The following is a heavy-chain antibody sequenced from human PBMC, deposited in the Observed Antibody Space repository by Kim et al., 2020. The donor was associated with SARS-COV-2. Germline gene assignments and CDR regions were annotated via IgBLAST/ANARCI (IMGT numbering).Heavy chain of an antibody. D-gene: IGHD6-13*01. J-gene: IGHJ6*02. V-gene: IGHV3-30*02. CDR3: AKGVAAAGYYGLDF. Sequence: GGSLRLSCVSSGFTFSTHGMYWVRQGPAKGLEWVAYIWYDGSNEDYGDSVRGRFTISRDNSKRTVYLEMNSLRVDDTAVYYCAKGVAAAGYYGLDFWGQGTAVIVSS. CDR1: GFTFSTHG. CDR2: IWYDGSNE.